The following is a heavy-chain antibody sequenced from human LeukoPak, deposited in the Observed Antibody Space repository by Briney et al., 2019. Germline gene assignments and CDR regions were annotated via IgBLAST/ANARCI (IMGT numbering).Heavy chain of an antibody. Sequence: ATVKISCKASGYTFTSYDINWVRQATGQGLEWMGWMNPNSGNTGYAQKFQDRVTITRNTSISTAYMELSSLRSEDTAVYYCARGVRIVVVPAAIPIYYFDYWGQGTLVTVSS. CDR3: ARGVRIVVVPAAIPIYYFDY. D-gene: IGHD2-2*01. J-gene: IGHJ4*02. CDR1: GYTFTSYD. V-gene: IGHV1-8*03. CDR2: MNPNSGNT.